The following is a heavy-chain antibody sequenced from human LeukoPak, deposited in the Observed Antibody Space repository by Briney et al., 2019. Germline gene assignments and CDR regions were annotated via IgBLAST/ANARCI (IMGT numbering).Heavy chain of an antibody. CDR1: GFTFSSYS. Sequence: GGSLRLSCAASGFTFSSYSVNWVRQAPGKGLEWVSSISSSSSYIYYADSVKGRFTISRDNAKNSLYLQMNSLRAEDTAVYYCARDLREYCSSTSCPNWYFDLWGRGTLVTVSS. CDR2: ISSSSSYI. CDR3: ARDLREYCSSTSCPNWYFDL. V-gene: IGHV3-21*01. D-gene: IGHD2-2*01. J-gene: IGHJ2*01.